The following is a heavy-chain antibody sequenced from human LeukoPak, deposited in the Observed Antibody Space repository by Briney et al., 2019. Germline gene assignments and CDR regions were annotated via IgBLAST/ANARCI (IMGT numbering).Heavy chain of an antibody. D-gene: IGHD3-10*01. CDR3: ARDHGRGSTDYFDY. V-gene: IGHV3-21*01. CDR1: GFTFSSYS. Sequence: PGGSLRLSCAASGFTFSSYSMNWLRQAPGKGLEWVSSFSSDGSYIYYADSVKGRFSISRDTAKNSLYLQMNSLGVDDTAVYYRARDHGRGSTDYFDYWGQGTLVTVSS. CDR2: FSSDGSYI. J-gene: IGHJ4*02.